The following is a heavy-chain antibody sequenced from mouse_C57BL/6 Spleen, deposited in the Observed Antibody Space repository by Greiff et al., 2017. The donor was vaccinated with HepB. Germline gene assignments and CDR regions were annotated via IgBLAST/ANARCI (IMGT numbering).Heavy chain of an antibody. CDR1: GYTFTSYW. CDR2: IDPSDSET. Sequence: VQLQQSGAELVRPGSSVKLSCKASGYTFTSYWMHWVKQRPIQGLEWIGNIDPSDSETHYNQKFKDKATLTVDKSSSTAYMQLSSLTSEDSAVYYCARGIYYYGSGDYYAMDYWGQGTSVTVSS. CDR3: ARGIYYYGSGDYYAMDY. J-gene: IGHJ4*01. D-gene: IGHD1-1*01. V-gene: IGHV1-52*01.